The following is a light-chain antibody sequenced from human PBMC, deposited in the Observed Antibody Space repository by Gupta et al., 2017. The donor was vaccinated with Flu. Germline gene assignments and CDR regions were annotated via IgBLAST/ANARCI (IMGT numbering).Light chain of an antibody. V-gene: IGKV3-20*01. CDR2: ASS. CDR1: QSLNSRY. Sequence: DRATLSGTASQSLNSRYLSGYQQKPGQAPRLLIKASSRRATGIPDRFSGSGSGTDFTLTISRLEPADSAVYYCQQSGSAPYTFGQGTKLEI. J-gene: IGKJ2*01. CDR3: QQSGSAPYT.